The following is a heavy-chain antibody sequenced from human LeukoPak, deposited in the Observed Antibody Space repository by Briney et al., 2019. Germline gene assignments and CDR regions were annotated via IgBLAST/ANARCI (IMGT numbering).Heavy chain of an antibody. Sequence: GGSLRLSCAASGFTFRTYGMHWVRQAPGKGLEWVAVISYDGSNKYYADSVKGRFTISRDNSKNTLYLQINSLRAEDTAVYYCAKPDTETDIVVVVAAPPPFDYWGQGTLVTVSS. CDR1: GFTFRTYG. V-gene: IGHV3-30*18. D-gene: IGHD2-15*01. CDR3: AKPDTETDIVVVVAAPPPFDY. J-gene: IGHJ4*02. CDR2: ISYDGSNK.